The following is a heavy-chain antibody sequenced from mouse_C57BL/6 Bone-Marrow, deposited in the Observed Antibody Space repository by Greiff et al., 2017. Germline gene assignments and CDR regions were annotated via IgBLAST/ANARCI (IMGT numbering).Heavy chain of an antibody. D-gene: IGHD2-5*01. Sequence: EVQLQESGGGLVQPGGSMKLSCAASGFTFSDAWMDWVRQSPEKGLEWVAEIRNKANNHATYYAESVKGRFTISRDDSKSSVYLQMNSLRAEDTGIYYCTRGYYSNYSFAYWGQGTLVTVSA. CDR3: TRGYYSNYSFAY. J-gene: IGHJ3*01. V-gene: IGHV6-6*01. CDR2: IRNKANNHAT. CDR1: GFTFSDAW.